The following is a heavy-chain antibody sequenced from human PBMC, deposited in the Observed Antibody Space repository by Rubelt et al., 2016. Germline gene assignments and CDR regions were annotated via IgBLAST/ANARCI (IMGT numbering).Heavy chain of an antibody. Sequence: GSLRLSCAASGFTFEDYGMTWVRQAPGKGLEWVSGIIWNGVGTGYAASVKGRFTISRDNPKNTLYLQMNSLRVEDTAVYYCAKGYGSGWYYFDWWGQGALVTISS. CDR2: IIWNGVGT. CDR3: AKGYGSGWYYFDW. J-gene: IGHJ4*02. V-gene: IGHV3-20*04. D-gene: IGHD6-19*01. CDR1: GFTFEDYG.